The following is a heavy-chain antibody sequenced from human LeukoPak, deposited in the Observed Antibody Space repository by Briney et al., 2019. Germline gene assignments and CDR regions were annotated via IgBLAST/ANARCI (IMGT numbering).Heavy chain of an antibody. CDR1: GFTFDDYA. V-gene: IGHV3-9*03. D-gene: IGHD6-19*01. CDR3: AKDVSATVAGYFDY. Sequence: GRSLRLSCAASGFTFDDYAMHWVQQAPGKGLEWVSGISWNSGSIGYADSVKGRFTISRDNAKNSLYLQMNSLRAEDMALYYCAKDVSATVAGYFDYWGQRTLVTVSS. CDR2: ISWNSGSI. J-gene: IGHJ4*02.